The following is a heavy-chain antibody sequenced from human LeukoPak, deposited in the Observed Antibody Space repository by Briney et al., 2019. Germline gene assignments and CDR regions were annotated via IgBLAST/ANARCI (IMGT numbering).Heavy chain of an antibody. D-gene: IGHD6-19*01. CDR3: ARDLFPRAVAGPGAFDI. V-gene: IGHV3-7*03. Sequence: PGGSLRLSCAASGFTFSSYWMSWVRQAPGKGLEWVANIKQDGSEKYYVDSVKGRFTISRDNAKNSLYLQMNSLRAEDTALYHCARDLFPRAVAGPGAFDIWGQGTMVTVSS. CDR1: GFTFSSYW. CDR2: IKQDGSEK. J-gene: IGHJ3*02.